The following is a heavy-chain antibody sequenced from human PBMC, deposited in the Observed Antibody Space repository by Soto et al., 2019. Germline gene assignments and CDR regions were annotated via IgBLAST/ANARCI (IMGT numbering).Heavy chain of an antibody. J-gene: IGHJ6*02. CDR2: IYPADSNT. CDR3: ARLLRYYDILTGYYNYYGMDV. Sequence: PGESLKISCKGSGYNFTTYWIGWVRQMPGKGLEWMGVIYPADSNTKYSPSFQGQVTISADKSISTAYLQWSSLKASDTTMYYCARLLRYYDILTGYYNYYGMDVWGQGTTVTVSS. CDR1: GYNFTTYW. V-gene: IGHV5-51*01. D-gene: IGHD3-9*01.